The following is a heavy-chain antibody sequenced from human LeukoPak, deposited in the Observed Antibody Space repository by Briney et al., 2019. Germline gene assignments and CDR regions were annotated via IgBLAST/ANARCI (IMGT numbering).Heavy chain of an antibody. D-gene: IGHD1-14*01. J-gene: IGHJ4*02. V-gene: IGHV4-39*07. CDR2: IYYSGST. Sequence: SGTLSLTCTVSGGSISSSYSYWGWIRQPPGKGLEWIGNIYYSGSTYYSPSLTSRVTVSVDTSENQFSLKLSSVTAADTAVYYCARGTTYYFDYWGQGTLVTVSS. CDR3: ARGTTYYFDY. CDR1: GGSISSSYSY.